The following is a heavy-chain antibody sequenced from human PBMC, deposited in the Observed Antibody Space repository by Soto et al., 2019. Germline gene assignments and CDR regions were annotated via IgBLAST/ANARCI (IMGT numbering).Heavy chain of an antibody. CDR1: GFTFGDYY. Sequence: PGGSLRLSCAASGFTFGDYYMSWIRQGPGRGLEWVSYISSTGSGIYDADSVKGRFTISXXXXXXSXFXQIXXLRAQDTAVYYCARPGGTAVDIWGQGTMVTVSS. V-gene: IGHV3-11*01. J-gene: IGHJ3*02. CDR3: ARPGGTAVDI. CDR2: ISSTGSGI. D-gene: IGHD1-1*01.